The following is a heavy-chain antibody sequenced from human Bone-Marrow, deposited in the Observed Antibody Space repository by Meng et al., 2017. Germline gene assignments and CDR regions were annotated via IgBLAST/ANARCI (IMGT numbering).Heavy chain of an antibody. CDR3: SGHVDY. V-gene: IGHV3-15*01. CDR2: MKSNVDGGTV. J-gene: IGHJ4*01. Sequence: EVQLVESGGGFVKPGWSLGLSCAASGFTFITAWMTWVRQAPGKGLEWIGRMKSNVDGGTVDYAAAVKGRFFISRDDSENTFYLQMNSLKTEDTAVYYCSGHVDYWGHGTLVTVSS. CDR1: GFTFITAW.